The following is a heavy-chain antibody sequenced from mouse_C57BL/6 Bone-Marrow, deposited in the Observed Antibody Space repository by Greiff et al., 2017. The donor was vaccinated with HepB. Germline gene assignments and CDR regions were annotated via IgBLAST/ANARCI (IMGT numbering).Heavy chain of an antibody. J-gene: IGHJ3*01. CDR1: GFSFTSYA. CDR3: ASQLRLRFAY. Sequence: VKVVESGPGLVAPSPSLSISCTVSGFSFTSYAISWVRQPPGKGLEWLGVIWTGGGTNYNSALKSRLSISKDNSKSQVFLKMNSLQTDDTARYYCASQLRLRFAYWGQGTLVTVSA. V-gene: IGHV2-9-1*01. CDR2: IWTGGGT. D-gene: IGHD3-2*02.